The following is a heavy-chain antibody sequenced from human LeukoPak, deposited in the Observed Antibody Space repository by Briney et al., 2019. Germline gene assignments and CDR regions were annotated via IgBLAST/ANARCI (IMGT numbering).Heavy chain of an antibody. J-gene: IGHJ4*02. Sequence: ASVKVSCKASGYTFTGYYMLWVGQAPGHGREWRGWINPNSGGTNYAQKYQGRVTMTRETSISTAYMELSRLRSDDTAVYYCARSFGRSAAGTSGSGYWGQGTLVTVSS. CDR2: INPNSGGT. V-gene: IGHV1-2*02. CDR3: ARSFGRSAAGTSGSGY. D-gene: IGHD6-13*01. CDR1: GYTFTGYY.